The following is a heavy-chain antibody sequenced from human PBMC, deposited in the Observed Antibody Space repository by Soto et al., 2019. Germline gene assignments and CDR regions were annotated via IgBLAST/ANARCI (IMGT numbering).Heavy chain of an antibody. D-gene: IGHD5-18*01. CDR1: GFRFSDYW. V-gene: IGHV3-74*01. J-gene: IGHJ4*02. CDR3: AKREGNTYGLFH. CDR2: IKTDGSST. Sequence: EVQLVQSGGGLVQPGGSLRLSCAASGFRFSDYWIHWFRQTPGKGLEWVSRIKTDGSSTDYADSVKGRFTISRDNAKSTLYLQMNSLSAEDTAVYYCAKREGNTYGLFHWGQGTLVTVSS.